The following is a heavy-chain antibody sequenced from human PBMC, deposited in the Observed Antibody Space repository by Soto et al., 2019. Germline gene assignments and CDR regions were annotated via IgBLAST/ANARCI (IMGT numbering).Heavy chain of an antibody. CDR3: ARDGDGYNSFDY. Sequence: GASVKVSCKASGGTFSSYAISWVRQAPGQGLEWMGGIIPIFGTANYAQKFQGRVTIIADESTSTAYMELSSLRSEDTAVYYCARDGDGYNSFDYWGQGTLVTVSS. J-gene: IGHJ4*02. CDR2: IIPIFGTA. V-gene: IGHV1-69*13. CDR1: GGTFSSYA. D-gene: IGHD1-1*01.